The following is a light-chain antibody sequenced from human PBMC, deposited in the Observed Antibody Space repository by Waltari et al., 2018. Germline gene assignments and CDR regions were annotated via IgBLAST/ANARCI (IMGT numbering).Light chain of an antibody. Sequence: QSALTQPASVSGSPGQSIAISCTGTSDDVGGSNAVPWYQQHPGKAPKLIIYDVTNRPSGISNRFSGSKSGNTASLTISGLRAEDEADYYCSSYTSSITYVFGTGTKVTVL. CDR1: SDDVGGSNA. CDR2: DVT. J-gene: IGLJ1*01. V-gene: IGLV2-14*01. CDR3: SSYTSSITYV.